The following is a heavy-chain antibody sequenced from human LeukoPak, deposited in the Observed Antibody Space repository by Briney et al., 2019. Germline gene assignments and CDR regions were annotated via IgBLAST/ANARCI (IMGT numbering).Heavy chain of an antibody. CDR1: GYTFTSYY. CDR2: INPSGGST. Sequence: ASVKVSCKASGYTFTSYYMHWVRQAPGQGLEWMGIINPSGGSTSYAQKFQGRVTMTRDTSTSTVYMELSSLRSEDTAVYYCARDLSSGYYHHGTQNWFDPWGQGTLVTVSS. CDR3: ARDLSSGYYHHGTQNWFDP. V-gene: IGHV1-46*01. D-gene: IGHD3-22*01. J-gene: IGHJ5*02.